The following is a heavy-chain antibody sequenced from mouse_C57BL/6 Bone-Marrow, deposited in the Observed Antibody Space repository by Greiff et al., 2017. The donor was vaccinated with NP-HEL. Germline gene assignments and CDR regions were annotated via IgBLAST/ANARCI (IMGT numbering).Heavy chain of an antibody. CDR1: GYAFSSSW. V-gene: IGHV1-82*01. J-gene: IGHJ2*01. Sequence: VQLQQSGPELVKPGASVKISCKASGYAFSSSWMNWVKPRPGKGLEWIGRIYPGDGDTNYNGKFKGKATLTADKSSSTAYMQLSSLTSEDSAVYFCARSLYGSSPYYFDYWGQGTTLTVSS. CDR3: ARSLYGSSPYYFDY. CDR2: IYPGDGDT. D-gene: IGHD1-1*01.